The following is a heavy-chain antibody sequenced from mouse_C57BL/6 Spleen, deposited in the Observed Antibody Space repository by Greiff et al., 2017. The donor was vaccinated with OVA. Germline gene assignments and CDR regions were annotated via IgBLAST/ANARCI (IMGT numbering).Heavy chain of an antibody. V-gene: IGHV1-69*01. CDR3: ARSFITAVVATEDWYFEG. CDR1: GYTFTSYW. CDR2: IDPSDSYT. D-gene: IGHD1-1*01. J-gene: IGHJ1*03. Sequence: QVQLQQPGAELVMPGASVKLSCKASGYTFTSYWMHWVKQRPGQGLEWIGEIDPSDSYTNYNQKFKGKSTLTVDKSSSTAYMQLSSLTSEDSAVYYGARSFITAVVATEDWYFEGWGTGTTVTVSS.